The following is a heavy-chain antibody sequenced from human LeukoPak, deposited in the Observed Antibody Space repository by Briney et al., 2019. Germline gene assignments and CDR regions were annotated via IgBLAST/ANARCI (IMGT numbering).Heavy chain of an antibody. CDR1: GFTFSSYS. CDR3: ARELKLSQITMIVVVIHFPDY. D-gene: IGHD3-22*01. J-gene: IGHJ4*02. Sequence: PGGSLRLSCAASGFTFSSYSMNWVRQAPGKGLEWVSSISSSSNYIYYADSVKGRFTISRDNAKNSLYLQMNSLRAEDTAVYYCARELKLSQITMIVVVIHFPDYWGQGTLVTVSS. V-gene: IGHV3-21*04. CDR2: ISSSSNYI.